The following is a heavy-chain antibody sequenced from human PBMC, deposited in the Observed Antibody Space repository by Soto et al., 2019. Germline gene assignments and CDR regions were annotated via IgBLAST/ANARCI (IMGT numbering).Heavy chain of an antibody. CDR1: GFTFSDYY. J-gene: IGHJ5*02. CDR3: AQRYSYGYVWFDP. V-gene: IGHV3-11*01. D-gene: IGHD5-18*01. Sequence: GGSLRLSCAASGFTFSDYYMSWIRQAPGKGLEWLSYISSSGSTIYYTDSVKGRFTISRDNAKNSLYLQMNSLRAEDTAVYYCAQRYSYGYVWFDPWGQGTLVTVSS. CDR2: ISSSGSTI.